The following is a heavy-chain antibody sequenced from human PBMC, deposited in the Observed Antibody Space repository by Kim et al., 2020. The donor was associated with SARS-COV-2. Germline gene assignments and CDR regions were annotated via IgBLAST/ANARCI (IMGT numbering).Heavy chain of an antibody. J-gene: IGHJ6*01. CDR3: AKSKITMFQGVWDGMNG. CDR1: GFTFDDYA. CDR2: ISCNSGTT. Sequence: GGSLRLSCAASGFTFDDYAMHWVRQAPGKGLEWVSGISCNSGTTGYADSVKGRFTISRDNAKNSLYLQMNSLRTEDTALYYCAKSKITMFQGVWDGMNGWGQGSTVTVPS. V-gene: IGHV3-9*01. D-gene: IGHD3-10*01.